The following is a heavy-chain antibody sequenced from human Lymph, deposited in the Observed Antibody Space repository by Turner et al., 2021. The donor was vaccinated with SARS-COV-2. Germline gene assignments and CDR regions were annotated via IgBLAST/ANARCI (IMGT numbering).Heavy chain of an antibody. CDR3: ANLYSSSAAGDP. Sequence: EVQLLESGGGLVQPGGSLRLSCAASGFTFSSYAMGWVRQAQGKGLEWVSDISGSGGSTYYADSVKGRFTISRDNSKNTLYLQMNSLRAEDTAVYYCANLYSSSAAGDPWGQGTLVTVSS. J-gene: IGHJ5*02. V-gene: IGHV3-23*01. CDR2: ISGSGGST. D-gene: IGHD6-6*01. CDR1: GFTFSSYA.